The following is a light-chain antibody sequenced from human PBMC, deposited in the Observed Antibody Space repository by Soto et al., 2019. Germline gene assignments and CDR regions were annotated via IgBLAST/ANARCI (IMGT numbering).Light chain of an antibody. CDR3: QSYDSSLSGSGV. CDR1: SSNIGAGYD. V-gene: IGLV1-40*01. Sequence: QSVLTQPPSVSGAPGQRVTISCTGSSSNIGAGYDVPWYQQLPGTAPKLLIYGNNNRPSGVPDRFSGSMSGTSASLAITGLQAEDEADYYCQSYDSSLSGSGVFGTGTKLTVL. J-gene: IGLJ1*01. CDR2: GNN.